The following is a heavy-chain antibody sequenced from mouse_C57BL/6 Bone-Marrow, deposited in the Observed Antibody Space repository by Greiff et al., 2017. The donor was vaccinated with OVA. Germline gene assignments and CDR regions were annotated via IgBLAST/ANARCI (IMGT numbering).Heavy chain of an antibody. CDR1: GYTFTSYG. J-gene: IGHJ3*01. CDR2: IYPRSGNT. V-gene: IGHV1-81*01. Sequence: VQLQESGAELARPGASVKLSCKASGYTFTSYGISWVKQRTGQGLEWIGEIYPRSGNTYYNEKFKGKATLTADKSSSPAYMELRSLTSEDSAVYFCARGVDYYGYDEGWSFAYWGQGTLVTVSA. CDR3: ARGVDYYGYDEGWSFAY. D-gene: IGHD2-2*01.